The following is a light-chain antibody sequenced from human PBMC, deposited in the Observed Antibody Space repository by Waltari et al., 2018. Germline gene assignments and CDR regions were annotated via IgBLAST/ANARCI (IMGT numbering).Light chain of an antibody. Sequence: DIQMTQSPSSLSASVGDRVIITCQASQDISNYLNWYQQKPGKAPKLLIYDASNLETGVPSRFSGSGSGTDFTFTISSLQPGDIATYYCQQYDNLPLTFGGGTKVEIK. V-gene: IGKV1-33*01. CDR1: QDISNY. CDR3: QQYDNLPLT. CDR2: DAS. J-gene: IGKJ4*01.